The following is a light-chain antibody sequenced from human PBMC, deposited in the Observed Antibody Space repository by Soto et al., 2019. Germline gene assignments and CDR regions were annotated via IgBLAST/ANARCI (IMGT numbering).Light chain of an antibody. CDR1: QSISTY. J-gene: IGKJ4*01. Sequence: GDRVTITCRASQSISTYLNWYQQKPGKAPDLLIYTASSLQSGVASRFSGSGSGTDFTLTISSLQPEDFAAYYCQQSYSTPLTFGGGTKVDIK. V-gene: IGKV1-39*01. CDR3: QQSYSTPLT. CDR2: TAS.